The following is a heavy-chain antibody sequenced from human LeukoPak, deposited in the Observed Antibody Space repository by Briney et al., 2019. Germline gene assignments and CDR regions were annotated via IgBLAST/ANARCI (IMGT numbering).Heavy chain of an antibody. CDR1: GFTFSNYA. CDR3: AKGSTISRPYYFDY. CDR2: ITGSGGDT. Sequence: QAGGSLRLSCAVSGFTFSNYAMSWVRQAPGEGLEWVSAITGSGGDTYHAESVKGRFTVSRDNSKNTLYLQMDRLRAEDTAVYYCAKGSTISRPYYFDYWGQGTLVTVSS. V-gene: IGHV3-23*01. D-gene: IGHD2/OR15-2a*01. J-gene: IGHJ4*02.